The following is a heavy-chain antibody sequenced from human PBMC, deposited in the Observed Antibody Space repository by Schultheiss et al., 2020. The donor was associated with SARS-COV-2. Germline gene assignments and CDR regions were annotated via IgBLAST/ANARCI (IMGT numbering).Heavy chain of an antibody. D-gene: IGHD3-3*01. CDR2: ISAYNGNT. CDR1: GYTFTSYG. V-gene: IGHV1-18*04. Sequence: GESLKISCKASGYTFTSYGISWVRQAPGQGLEWMGWISAYNGNTNYAQKLQGRVTMTTDTSTSTAYMELRSLRSDDTAVYYCARDRNTDFWDIDYWGQGTLVTVSS. CDR3: ARDRNTDFWDIDY. J-gene: IGHJ4*02.